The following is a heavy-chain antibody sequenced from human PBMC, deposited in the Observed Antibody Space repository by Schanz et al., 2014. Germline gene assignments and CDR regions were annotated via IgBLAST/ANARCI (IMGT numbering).Heavy chain of an antibody. CDR3: ARHGGIPYYHMEV. CDR2: ISYSGST. V-gene: IGHV4-31*03. CDR1: GASISSGGYY. Sequence: QVQLQESGPGLVKPSQTLSLTCTVSGASISSGGYYWDWIRLLPGKGLEWIGYISYSGSTSFNPSLKSRLTMSVDTSKNQFPRRPSSVTAADTAVYYCARHGGIPYYHMEVWGQGTTVTVSS. J-gene: IGHJ6*02. D-gene: IGHD3-16*01.